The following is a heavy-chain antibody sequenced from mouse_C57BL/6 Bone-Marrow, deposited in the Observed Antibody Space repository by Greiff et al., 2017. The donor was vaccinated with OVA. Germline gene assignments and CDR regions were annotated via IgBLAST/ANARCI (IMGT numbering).Heavy chain of an antibody. CDR3: ARSYYSSSFYWYFDV. CDR2: INPSSGYT. J-gene: IGHJ1*03. V-gene: IGHV1-7*01. D-gene: IGHD1-1*01. CDR1: GYTFTSYW. Sequence: QVQLKESGAELAKPGASVKLSCKASGYTFTSYWMHWVKQRPGQGLEWIGYINPSSGYTKYNQKFKDKATLTADKSSSTAYMQLSSLTYVDSAVYYCARSYYSSSFYWYFDVWGTGTTVTVSS.